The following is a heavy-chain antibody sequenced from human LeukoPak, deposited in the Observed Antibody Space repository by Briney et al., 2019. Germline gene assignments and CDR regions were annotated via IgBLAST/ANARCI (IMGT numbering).Heavy chain of an antibody. CDR3: ARVGLTYYYDSSGYNWFDP. Sequence: GGPLRLSCAASGFTFSSYSMNWFRQAPGKGLEWVSYISSSSSTIYYADSVKGRFTISRDNAKNSLYLQMNSLRAEDTAVYYCARVGLTYYYDSSGYNWFDPWGQGTLVTVSS. CDR1: GFTFSSYS. D-gene: IGHD3-22*01. V-gene: IGHV3-48*01. CDR2: ISSSSSTI. J-gene: IGHJ5*02.